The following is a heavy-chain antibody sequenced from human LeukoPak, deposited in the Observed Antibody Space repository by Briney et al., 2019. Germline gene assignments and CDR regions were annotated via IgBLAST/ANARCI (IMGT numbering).Heavy chain of an antibody. CDR1: GFTFNTYA. V-gene: IGHV3-48*01. CDR2: ISSSSSTI. CDR3: ARDGDSSSNWFDP. D-gene: IGHD6-6*01. J-gene: IGHJ5*02. Sequence: RAGGSLRLSCAASGFTFNTYAMNWVRQAPGKGLEWVSYISSSSSTIYYADSVKGRFTISRDNAKNSLYLQMNSLRAEDTAVYYCARDGDSSSNWFDPWGQGTLVTVSS.